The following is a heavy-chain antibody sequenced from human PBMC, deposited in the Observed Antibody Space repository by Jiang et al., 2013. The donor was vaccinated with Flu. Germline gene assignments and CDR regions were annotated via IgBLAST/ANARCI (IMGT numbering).Heavy chain of an antibody. CDR3: ARNGPVDYDYVWGSYIYWFDP. D-gene: IGHD3-16*01. J-gene: IGHJ5*02. CDR2: INAGNGNT. Sequence: SGAEVKKPGASVKVSCKASGYTFTSYGISWVRQAPGQGLEWMGWINAGNGNTKYSQKFQGRVTITRDTSASTAYMELSSLRSEDTAVYYCARNGPVDYDYVWGSYIYWFDPWGQGTLVTGLL. CDR1: GYTFTSYG. V-gene: IGHV1-3*01.